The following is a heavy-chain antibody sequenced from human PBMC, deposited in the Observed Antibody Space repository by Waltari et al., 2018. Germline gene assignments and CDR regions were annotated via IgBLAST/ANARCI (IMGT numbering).Heavy chain of an antibody. V-gene: IGHV3-23*01. Sequence: ELQLLESGGGLVQSGGSLRLSCAASGFTFSSYAMSWVRQAPGKGLEWVSGIRNSGDSTDYADSVQGRFTISRDNSKNTLYLYMNSLRAEDTAVYYSARLYYTADYWGQGTLVTVSS. J-gene: IGHJ4*02. CDR1: GFTFSSYA. CDR3: ARLYYTADY. CDR2: IRNSGDST. D-gene: IGHD3-22*01.